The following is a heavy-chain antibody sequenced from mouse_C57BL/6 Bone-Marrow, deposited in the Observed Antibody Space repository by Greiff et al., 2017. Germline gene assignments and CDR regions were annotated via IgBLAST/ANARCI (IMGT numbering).Heavy chain of an antibody. Sequence: EVQLQQSGPELVKPGASVKISCKASGYTFTDYYMNWVKQSPGTSLEWIGDINPNNGGTSYNQKFKGKATLTVDKSSSTAYMELRSLTSEDSAVYYCARLTGTSRYYFDYWGQGTTLTVSS. J-gene: IGHJ2*01. CDR3: ARLTGTSRYYFDY. CDR1: GYTFTDYY. D-gene: IGHD4-1*01. V-gene: IGHV1-26*01. CDR2: INPNNGGT.